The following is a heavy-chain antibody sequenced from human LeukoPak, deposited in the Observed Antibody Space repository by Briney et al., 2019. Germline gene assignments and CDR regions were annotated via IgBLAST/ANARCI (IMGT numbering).Heavy chain of an antibody. Sequence: PGGSLRLSCAASGFTFSGSAMHWVRQASGKGLEWVGRIRSKANNYATAYAASVKGRFTISRDDSENTAYLQMNSLKTEDTAVYYCTNGDYDWFDPWGQGTLVTVSS. CDR2: IRSKANNYAT. J-gene: IGHJ5*02. CDR1: GFTFSGSA. D-gene: IGHD4-17*01. CDR3: TNGDYDWFDP. V-gene: IGHV3-73*01.